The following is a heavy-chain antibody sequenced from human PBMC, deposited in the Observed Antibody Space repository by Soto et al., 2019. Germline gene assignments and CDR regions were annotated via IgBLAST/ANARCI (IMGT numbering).Heavy chain of an antibody. CDR1: GFSLSTSGVG. CDR3: AHATDPDTAIVY. Sequence: QITLKESGPPLVKPTQPLTLTCTFSGFSLSTSGVGVGWIRQPPGKALEWLALIYWDDDKRYSPSLKSRLTITKDTSKNQVVLTMTNMDPVDTATYYCAHATDPDTAIVYWGQGTLVTVSS. J-gene: IGHJ4*02. CDR2: IYWDDDK. D-gene: IGHD5-18*01. V-gene: IGHV2-5*02.